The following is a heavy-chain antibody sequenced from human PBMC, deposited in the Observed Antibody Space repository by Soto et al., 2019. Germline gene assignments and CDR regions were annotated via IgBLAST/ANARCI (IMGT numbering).Heavy chain of an antibody. CDR1: GATFSTYA. CDR2: ITGTGAST. J-gene: IGHJ4*02. D-gene: IGHD1-1*01. CDR3: ATGSPWTPFLY. Sequence: GGSLRLSCAASGATFSTYAMSWVRQTPGKGLDWVSSITGTGASTFYADSVKGRFTISRDNSKNMLFLQINSLRADDTAEYYCATGSPWTPFLYWRQGPLVTVSS. V-gene: IGHV3-23*01.